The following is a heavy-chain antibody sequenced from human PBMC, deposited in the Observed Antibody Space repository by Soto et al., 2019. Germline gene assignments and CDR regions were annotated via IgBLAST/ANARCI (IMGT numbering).Heavy chain of an antibody. D-gene: IGHD6-6*01. CDR3: ARTGGGMAARPLEY. Sequence: QVQLVQSGGEVKKPGASVEVSCRTSGYMFTTYGMSWVRQAPGQGLEWMAWVSAYNGNKKYAQKSQGRVTMPTATSTSTVSMELRNLTSDDTGTYFCARTGGGMAARPLEYWGQGTLVTVSS. CDR2: VSAYNGNK. V-gene: IGHV1-18*04. J-gene: IGHJ4*02. CDR1: GYMFTTYG.